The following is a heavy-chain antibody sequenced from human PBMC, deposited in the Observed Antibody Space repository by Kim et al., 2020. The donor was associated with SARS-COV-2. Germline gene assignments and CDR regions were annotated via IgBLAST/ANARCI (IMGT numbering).Heavy chain of an antibody. V-gene: IGHV3-30*04. CDR2: ITHNVHNK. CDR1: GLTFSSSA. D-gene: IGHD3-10*01. CDR3: SSVKDYGGFGFSGYYN. Sequence: GGSLRLSCAASGLTFSSSAMNWVRQAPGKGLEWVAVITHNVHNKGYAYSVKGRCSISIDNSKSTMYLQMNMHRLEDAAVDDCSSVKDYGGFGFSGYYN. J-gene: IGHJ6*01.